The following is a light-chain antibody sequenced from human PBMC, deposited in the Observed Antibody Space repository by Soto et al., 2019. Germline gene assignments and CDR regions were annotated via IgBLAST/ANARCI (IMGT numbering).Light chain of an antibody. V-gene: IGKV3-11*01. CDR2: DAS. CDR3: QQRSNWPPVT. CDR1: QSVKNY. Sequence: EIVLTQSPATLSLSPWERATLSCRASQSVKNYLAWYQQKPGQAPRLLIYDASNRATGIPARFSGSGSGTNFTLTISSLEPEDSAVYYCQQRSNWPPVTFGGGTKVDI. J-gene: IGKJ4*01.